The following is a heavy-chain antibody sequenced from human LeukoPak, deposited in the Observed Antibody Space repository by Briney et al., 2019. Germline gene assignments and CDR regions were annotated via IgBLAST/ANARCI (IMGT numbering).Heavy chain of an antibody. J-gene: IGHJ4*02. CDR3: ARDVAGARSY. D-gene: IGHD3-10*01. CDR2: IDTDGRTT. Sequence: ETLSLTCGVYGGSFRGYYWMHWVRQAPGKGLVWVSRIDTDGRTTNYADSVRGRFTIYRDNVQNTLYLQTNSLTAEDTAVYYCARDVAGARSYWGQGALVSVSS. CDR1: GGSFRGYYW. V-gene: IGHV3-74*01.